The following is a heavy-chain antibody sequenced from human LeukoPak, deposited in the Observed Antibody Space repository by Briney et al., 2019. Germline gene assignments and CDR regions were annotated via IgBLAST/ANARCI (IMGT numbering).Heavy chain of an antibody. CDR2: IIGNGGST. CDR3: AKDRSWSLHYGMDV. J-gene: IGHJ6*02. D-gene: IGHD6-13*01. Sequence: PGGSLRLSCAASGFRFYSYAMSWVCQAPGKGLEWVSGIIGNGGSTHYADSVKGRFTISRDNSKNTLYLQMNSLRAEDTAVYYCAKDRSWSLHYGMDVWGQGTTVTVSS. CDR1: GFRFYSYA. V-gene: IGHV3-23*01.